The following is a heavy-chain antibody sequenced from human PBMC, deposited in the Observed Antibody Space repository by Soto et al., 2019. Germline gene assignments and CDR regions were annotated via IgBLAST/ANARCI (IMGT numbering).Heavy chain of an antibody. Sequence: QVQLVQSEAEVKKPGSSVKVSCKASGDTYSSYKINWVRQAPGLGLEWMGGIVPVYGTANYAPKFQGRVSLVADVSTGTTYMELSSLRSEYTAVYFCAREAASHNSGWHYWGQGTLVTVSS. CDR2: IVPVYGTA. CDR3: AREAASHNSGWHY. J-gene: IGHJ4*02. D-gene: IGHD6-19*01. CDR1: GDTYSSYK. V-gene: IGHV1-69*12.